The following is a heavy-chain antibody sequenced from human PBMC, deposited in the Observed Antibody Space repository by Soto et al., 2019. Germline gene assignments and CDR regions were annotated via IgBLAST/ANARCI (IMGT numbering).Heavy chain of an antibody. Sequence: SVKVSCKASGFTFTSSAVQWVRQARGQRLEWIGWIVVGSGNTNYAQKFQERVTITRDMSTSTAYMELSSLRSEDTAVYYCAADSSSWNEGGMDVWGQGTTVTVSS. CDR2: IVVGSGNT. CDR3: AADSSSWNEGGMDV. CDR1: GFTFTSSA. J-gene: IGHJ6*02. D-gene: IGHD6-13*01. V-gene: IGHV1-58*01.